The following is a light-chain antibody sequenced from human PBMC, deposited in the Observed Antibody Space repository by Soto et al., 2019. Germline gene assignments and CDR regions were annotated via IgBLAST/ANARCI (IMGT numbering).Light chain of an antibody. Sequence: QSALTQPASVSGSPGQSITISCTGTSSDVGSYNLVSWYQQHPDKAPKLMIYEGTKRSPGVSNRFSGSKAGNTASLTISGLQAEDEAAYYCCSYAGSSTWVFGGGTKLT. V-gene: IGLV2-23*01. CDR3: CSYAGSSTWV. CDR1: SSDVGSYNL. CDR2: EGT. J-gene: IGLJ3*02.